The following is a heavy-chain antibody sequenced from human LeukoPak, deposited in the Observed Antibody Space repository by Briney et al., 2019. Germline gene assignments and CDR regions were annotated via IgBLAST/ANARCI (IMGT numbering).Heavy chain of an antibody. D-gene: IGHD1-1*01. CDR3: ARRLSNWYEGDFDY. CDR1: GFTFSSYW. Sequence: GGSLRLSCAASGFTFSSYWMHWVRQAPGKGLVWVSRINSDGSSTIYADSVKGRFTISRDNAKKSLYLQMNSLRAEDTAVYYCARRLSNWYEGDFDYWGQGTLVTVSS. J-gene: IGHJ4*02. V-gene: IGHV3-74*01. CDR2: INSDGSST.